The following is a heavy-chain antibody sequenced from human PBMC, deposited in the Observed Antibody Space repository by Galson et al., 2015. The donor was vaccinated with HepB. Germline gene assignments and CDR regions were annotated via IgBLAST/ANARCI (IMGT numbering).Heavy chain of an antibody. V-gene: IGHV3-23*01. Sequence: SLRLSCAASGFTSSAFAMSWVRQAPGKGLEWVSVISGSDGGTYYADSVQGRFTISRGNSKNTLYLQMRSLRAEDTAVYYCAKSTVFGLLIKPVFYFDFWGQGTLVSVSS. CDR2: ISGSDGGT. D-gene: IGHD3/OR15-3a*01. CDR3: AKSTVFGLLIKPVFYFDF. CDR1: GFTSSAFA. J-gene: IGHJ4*02.